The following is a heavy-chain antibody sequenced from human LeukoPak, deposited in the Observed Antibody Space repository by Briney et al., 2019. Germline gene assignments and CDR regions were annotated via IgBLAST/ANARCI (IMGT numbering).Heavy chain of an antibody. CDR2: ISGDGGST. V-gene: IGHV3-43*02. Sequence: PGGSLRPSCAASGFTFDDSAMHWVRHGPGEGLEWVSLISGDGGSTYFADSVKGRFTISRDNSRNTLYLQMNSLRAEDTAVYYCAKVFDYDYVWGSYEGYYFDYWGQGTLVTVSS. CDR3: AKVFDYDYVWGSYEGYYFDY. D-gene: IGHD3-16*01. J-gene: IGHJ4*02. CDR1: GFTFDDSA.